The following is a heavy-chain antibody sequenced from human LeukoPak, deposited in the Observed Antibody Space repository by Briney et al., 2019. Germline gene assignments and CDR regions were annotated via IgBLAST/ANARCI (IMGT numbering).Heavy chain of an antibody. D-gene: IGHD6-13*01. CDR2: ISYDGSNK. V-gene: IGHV3-30-3*01. CDR3: ARAAAGLTFDY. Sequence: GGSLRLSCAASGFTFSSYAMHWVHQAPGKGLEWVAVISYDGSNKYYADSVKGRFTISRDNSKNTLYLQMNSLRAEDTAVYYCARAAAGLTFDYWGQGTLVTVSS. CDR1: GFTFSSYA. J-gene: IGHJ4*02.